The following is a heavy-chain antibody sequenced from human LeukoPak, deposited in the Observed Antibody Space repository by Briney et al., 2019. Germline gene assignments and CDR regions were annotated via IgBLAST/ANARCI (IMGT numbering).Heavy chain of an antibody. CDR3: AKDLDYGDYIFDY. J-gene: IGHJ4*02. CDR2: LSGSGGGT. CDR1: GFTSSNYA. D-gene: IGHD4-17*01. Sequence: GGSLRLSCAASGFTSSNYAMSWVRQAPGKGLEWVSALSGSGGGTYYADSVKGRFTISRDNSKNTLYLQMNSLRAEDTAVYYCAKDLDYGDYIFDYWGQGTLVTVSS. V-gene: IGHV3-23*01.